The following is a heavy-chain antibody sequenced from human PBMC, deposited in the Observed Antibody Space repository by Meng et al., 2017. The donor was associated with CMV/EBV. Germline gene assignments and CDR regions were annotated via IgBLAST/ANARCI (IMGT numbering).Heavy chain of an antibody. CDR3: SRSPSGFYWYFDL. D-gene: IGHD6-25*01. V-gene: IGHV4-39*07. CDR2: IYLSGSS. J-gene: IGHJ2*01. CDR1: GGSITNNDYY. Sequence: SETLSLTCAVSGGSITNNDYYWGWIRQPPGRGLEWIGSIYLSGSSYYNPSLKSRVTISVDTSNNQFSLNVNSVTAADTAVYYCSRSPSGFYWYFDLWGRGTLVTVPQ.